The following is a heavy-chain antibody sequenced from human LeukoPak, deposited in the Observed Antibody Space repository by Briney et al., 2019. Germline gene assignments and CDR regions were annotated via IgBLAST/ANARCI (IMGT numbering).Heavy chain of an antibody. Sequence: LSLTCTVSGGSISSSTYYWGWIRQPPGKGLEWVSYISSSSSYTNYADSVKGRFTISRDNAKNSLYLQMNSLRAEDTAVYYCARVRDYGDFPYFDYWGQGTLVTVSS. V-gene: IGHV3-11*05. J-gene: IGHJ4*02. D-gene: IGHD4-17*01. CDR3: ARVRDYGDFPYFDY. CDR2: ISSSSSYT. CDR1: GGSISSSTYY.